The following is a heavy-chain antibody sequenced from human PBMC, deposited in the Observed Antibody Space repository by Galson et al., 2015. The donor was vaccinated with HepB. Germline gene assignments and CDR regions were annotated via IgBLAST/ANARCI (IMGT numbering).Heavy chain of an antibody. CDR1: GGTFSSYA. J-gene: IGHJ4*02. V-gene: IGHV1-69*13. D-gene: IGHD5-24*01. CDR2: IIPIFGTA. Sequence: SVKVSCKASGGTFSSYAISWVRQAPGQGLEWMGGIIPIFGTANYAQKFQGRVTITADESTSTAYMELSSLRSEDTAVYYCARGAREVRDGYANYPDGYWGQGTLVTVSS. CDR3: ARGAREVRDGYANYPDGY.